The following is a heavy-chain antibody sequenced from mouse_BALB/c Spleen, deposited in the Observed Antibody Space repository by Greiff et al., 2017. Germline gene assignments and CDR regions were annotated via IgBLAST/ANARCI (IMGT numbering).Heavy chain of an antibody. J-gene: IGHJ2*01. Sequence: VKLMESGPGLVQPSQSLSITCTVSGFSLTSYGVHWVRQSPGKGLEWLGVIWSGGSTDYNAAFISRLSISKDNSKSQVFFKMNSLQANDTAIYYCARERTGGNYLYYFDYWGQGTTLTVSS. CDR3: ARERTGGNYLYYFDY. V-gene: IGHV2-2*02. CDR2: IWSGGST. CDR1: GFSLTSYG. D-gene: IGHD2-1*01.